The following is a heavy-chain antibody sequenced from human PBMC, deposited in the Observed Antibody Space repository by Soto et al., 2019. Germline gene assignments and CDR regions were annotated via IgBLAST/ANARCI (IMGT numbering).Heavy chain of an antibody. D-gene: IGHD1-26*01. J-gene: IGHJ4*02. CDR2: ISAYNDNK. Sequence: GASVKVSCKASCYTFTMYGISGVGQAPVQGLEWMGWISAYNDNKNYAQKLQGRVTMTTDTSASTAYMELRSLRSDDTAVYFCARDQVGATGDYWGQGTLVTVSS. CDR1: CYTFTMYG. CDR3: ARDQVGATGDY. V-gene: IGHV1-18*01.